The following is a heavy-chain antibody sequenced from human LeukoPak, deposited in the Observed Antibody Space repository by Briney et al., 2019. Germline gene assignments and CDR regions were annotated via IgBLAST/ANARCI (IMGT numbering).Heavy chain of an antibody. CDR3: VKGGHKLDIQTTHYYYGLDV. J-gene: IGHJ6*02. CDR2: VESDASRT. Sequence: GGSLRLSCVASGFTLSDHWMYWVRQGPRRGLAHVPRVESDASRTTYADSVKGRFTISRDDAKNTMYLQMNSLRVEDTAVYYCVKGGHKLDIQTTHYYYGLDVWGQGTTVAVS. CDR1: GFTLSDHW. V-gene: IGHV3-74*03. D-gene: IGHD5-12*01.